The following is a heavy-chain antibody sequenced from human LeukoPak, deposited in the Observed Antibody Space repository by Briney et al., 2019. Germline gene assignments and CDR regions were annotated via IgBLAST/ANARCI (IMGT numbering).Heavy chain of an antibody. J-gene: IGHJ4*02. Sequence: RSSETLSLTCNVSDGSINAYYWSWIRQPPGKGLEWIGYIFYNGNTNYNPSLKSRVTFSIGASRNHFSLKMTSVTAADTAVYYCARGAALAIHRYFDFWGQGILVTVSS. V-gene: IGHV4-59*12. D-gene: IGHD2-2*02. CDR2: IFYNGNT. CDR1: DGSINAYY. CDR3: ARGAALAIHRYFDF.